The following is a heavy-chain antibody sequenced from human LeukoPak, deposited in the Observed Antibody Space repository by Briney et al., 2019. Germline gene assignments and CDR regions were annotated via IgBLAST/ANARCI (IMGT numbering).Heavy chain of an antibody. J-gene: IGHJ3*02. CDR3: ASSLITMVRGVHAFDI. D-gene: IGHD3-10*01. Sequence: PSETLSLTCTVSGYSISSDYDWGGTRQRPGKGVEGIGRIYHSGSTYYNPSLKSRVTISVDTSKNQFSLKLSSVTAADTAVYYCASSLITMVRGVHAFDIWGQGTMVTVSS. V-gene: IGHV4-38-2*02. CDR2: IYHSGST. CDR1: GYSISSDYD.